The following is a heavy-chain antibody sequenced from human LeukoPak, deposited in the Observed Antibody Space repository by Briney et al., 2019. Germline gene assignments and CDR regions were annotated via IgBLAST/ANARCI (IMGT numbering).Heavy chain of an antibody. CDR2: ISGTGGFT. CDR3: AREGMVTPYGAFDT. V-gene: IGHV3-23*01. J-gene: IGHJ3*02. Sequence: GESLRLSCAVSGFTFSSDAMSWVRQAPGKGLEWVSSISGTGGFTYYADSVQGRFTISRDTSKNILNLQMNSLRAEDTATYYCAREGMVTPYGAFDTWGQGTMVTVSS. CDR1: GFTFSSDA. D-gene: IGHD4-23*01.